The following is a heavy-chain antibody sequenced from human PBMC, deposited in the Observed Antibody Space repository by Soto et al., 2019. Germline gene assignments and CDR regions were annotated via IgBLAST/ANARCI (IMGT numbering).Heavy chain of an antibody. J-gene: IGHJ6*02. Sequence: QVQLVQSGAEVKKPGSSVKVSCKASGGTFSSYGLSWVRQAPGHGLEWMGGIIPIFGTVNYAQKFQGRVNDFAGRSPGQAYMELSSLTSEDTAVYYCARDLGYNYGVYYGMDVWGRGTTVIVSS. CDR2: IIPIFGTV. D-gene: IGHD5-18*01. V-gene: IGHV1-69*01. CDR1: GGTFSSYG. CDR3: ARDLGYNYGVYYGMDV.